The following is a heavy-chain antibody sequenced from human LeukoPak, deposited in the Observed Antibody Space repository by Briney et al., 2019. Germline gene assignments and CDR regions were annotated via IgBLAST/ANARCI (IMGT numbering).Heavy chain of an antibody. CDR2: IYYNGNM. V-gene: IGHV4-59*01. CDR3: ARDTRYYDNSGYYYFDY. J-gene: IGHJ4*02. CDR1: GASTIAYY. Sequence: SETLSLTCSVSGASTIAYYWSWIRQPPGKGLEWIGYIYYNGNMSYNPSLKSRVTISIDTSKHQFSLKLNSVTSADTAVYYCARDTRYYDNSGYYYFDYWGRGTLVTVSS. D-gene: IGHD3-22*01.